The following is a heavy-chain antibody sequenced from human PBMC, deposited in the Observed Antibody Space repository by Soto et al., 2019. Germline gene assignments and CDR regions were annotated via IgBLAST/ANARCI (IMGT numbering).Heavy chain of an antibody. V-gene: IGHV1-18*01. D-gene: IGHD5-12*01. CDR3: AKREKGDGYNYPEGYYYYGMDV. CDR2: ISGYNGDT. CDR1: GYTFTRYG. Sequence: ASVKVSCKASGYTFTRYGISWVRQAPGQGLEWMGWISGYNGDTNYAQKFQGRVSMTIDTSTTTAYMELRSLTSDDTAVYYCAKREKGDGYNYPEGYYYYGMDVWGQGTTVTVS. J-gene: IGHJ6*02.